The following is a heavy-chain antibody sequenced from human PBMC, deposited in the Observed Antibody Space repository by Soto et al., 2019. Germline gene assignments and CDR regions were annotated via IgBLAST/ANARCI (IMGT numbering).Heavy chain of an antibody. CDR3: TTAYYDFWSGPTDY. D-gene: IGHD3-3*01. CDR1: GFTFSNAW. J-gene: IGHJ4*02. CDR2: IKSKTDGGTT. V-gene: IGHV3-15*01. Sequence: GGLRLSCAASGFTFSNAWMSWVRQAPGKGLEWVGRIKSKTDGGTTDYAAPVKGRFTISRDDSKNTLYLQMNSLKTEDTAVYYCTTAYYDFWSGPTDYWGQGTLVTVSS.